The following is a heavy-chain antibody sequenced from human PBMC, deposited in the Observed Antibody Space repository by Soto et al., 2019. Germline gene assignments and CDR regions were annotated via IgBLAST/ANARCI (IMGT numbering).Heavy chain of an antibody. V-gene: IGHV4-59*01. CDR2: ISYSGST. Sequence: PSETLSLTCTVSGGSIISDYWSWIRQPPGKGLEWIGYISYSGSTNYNPSLKSLVTISVDTSKNQFSLKLFSVTAADTAVYYCAPVLSGSSLFDYWGQGTLVTVSS. CDR3: APVLSGSSLFDY. CDR1: GGSIISDY. D-gene: IGHD1-26*01. J-gene: IGHJ4*02.